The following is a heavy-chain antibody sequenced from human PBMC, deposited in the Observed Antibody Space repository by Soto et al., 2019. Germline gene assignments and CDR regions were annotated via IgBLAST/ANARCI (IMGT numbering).Heavy chain of an antibody. CDR3: AVAIFGRTNGLFDY. CDR1: GGSISSYY. Sequence: QVQLQESGPGLVKPSETLSLTCTVSGGSISSYYWSWIRQPAGKGLEWIGRIYTSGSTNYNPSLKSRVTMSVDTSKNQFYLKLSSVTAADTAVYYCAVAIFGRTNGLFDYWGQGTLVTVSS. V-gene: IGHV4-4*07. D-gene: IGHD3-3*01. CDR2: IYTSGST. J-gene: IGHJ4*02.